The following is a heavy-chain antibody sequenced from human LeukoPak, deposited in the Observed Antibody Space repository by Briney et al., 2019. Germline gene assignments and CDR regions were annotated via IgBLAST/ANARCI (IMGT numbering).Heavy chain of an antibody. CDR2: IKQDGSEK. D-gene: IGHD1-26*01. CDR3: ARADDGSYEYYFDY. V-gene: IGHV3-7*01. J-gene: IGHJ4*02. CDR1: GFTFSSYW. Sequence: GGSLRLSCAASGFTFSSYWMSWVRQAPGKGLEWVANIKQDGSEKYYVDSVKGRFTISRDNAKNSLYLQMNSLRAVDTAVYYCARADDGSYEYYFDYWGQGTLVTVSS.